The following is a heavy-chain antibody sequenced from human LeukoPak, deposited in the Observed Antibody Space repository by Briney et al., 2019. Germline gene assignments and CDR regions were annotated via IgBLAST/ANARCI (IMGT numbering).Heavy chain of an antibody. CDR1: GGSPSNYY. CDR3: AGSYHYYMDV. J-gene: IGHJ6*03. CDR2: ISNIGST. Sequence: PQTLSLTWTVSGGSPSNYYSSWIRPPPGKGMEWIGYISNIGSTKYNPSLKSRVTISEDTSKKQFSLKLSSVTAADTAVYYCAGSYHYYMDVWGKGTTVTVSS. V-gene: IGHV4-59*01.